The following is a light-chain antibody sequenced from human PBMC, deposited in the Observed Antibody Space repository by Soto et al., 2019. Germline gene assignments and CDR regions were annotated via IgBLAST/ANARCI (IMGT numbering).Light chain of an antibody. CDR3: QQYGSSTPNT. V-gene: IGKV3-15*01. CDR2: GAS. Sequence: EIVMTQSPATLSVSPGERATLSCRASQSVSSNLAWYQQKPGQAPRLLIYGASTRATGIPARFSGSGSGTEFTLTISSLQSEDFAVYYCQQYGSSTPNTFGQGTKLEIK. CDR1: QSVSSN. J-gene: IGKJ2*01.